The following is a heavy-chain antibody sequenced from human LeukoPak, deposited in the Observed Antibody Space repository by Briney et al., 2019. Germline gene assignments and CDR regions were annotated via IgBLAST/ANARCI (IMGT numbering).Heavy chain of an antibody. CDR2: IRYDGSNK. Sequence: GGSLRLSCAASGFTFSSYGMHWVRQAPGKGLEWVAFIRYDGSNKYYADSVKGRFTISRDNSKNTLYLQMNSLRAEDTAVYYCAKEAPGGSYYFGTYFDYWGQGTLVTVSS. J-gene: IGHJ4*02. CDR1: GFTFSSYG. V-gene: IGHV3-30*02. CDR3: AKEAPGGSYYFGTYFDY. D-gene: IGHD1-26*01.